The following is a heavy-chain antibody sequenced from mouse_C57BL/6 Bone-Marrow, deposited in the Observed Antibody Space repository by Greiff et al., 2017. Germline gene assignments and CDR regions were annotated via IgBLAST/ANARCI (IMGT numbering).Heavy chain of an antibody. D-gene: IGHD1-1*01. CDR1: GFTFSDYG. J-gene: IGHJ1*03. CDR3: AREGLITTVVANWYFDV. Sequence: EVKVVESGGGLVKPGGSLKLSCAASGFTFSDYGMHWVRQAPEKGLEWVAYISSGSSTIYYADTVKGRFTISRDNAKNTLFLQMTSLRSEDTAMYYCAREGLITTVVANWYFDVWGTGTTVTVSS. CDR2: ISSGSSTI. V-gene: IGHV5-17*01.